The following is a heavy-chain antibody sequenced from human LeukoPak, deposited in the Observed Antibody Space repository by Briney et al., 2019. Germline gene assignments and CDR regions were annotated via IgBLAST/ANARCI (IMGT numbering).Heavy chain of an antibody. Sequence: GGSLRLSCAASGFTFSSYSMNWVRQAPGKGLEWVSSISSSSSYIYYADSVKGRFTISRDNAKNSLYLQMNSLRAEDTAVYYCAKSAELLWLLTSYYFDYWGQGTLVTVSS. CDR2: ISSSSSYI. V-gene: IGHV3-21*04. CDR1: GFTFSSYS. J-gene: IGHJ4*02. D-gene: IGHD3-10*01. CDR3: AKSAELLWLLTSYYFDY.